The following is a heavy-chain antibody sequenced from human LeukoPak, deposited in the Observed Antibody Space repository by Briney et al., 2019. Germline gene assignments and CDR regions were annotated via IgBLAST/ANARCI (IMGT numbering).Heavy chain of an antibody. Sequence: GASVKVSCKASGGTFSSYAISWVRQAPGQGLEWMGGIIPIFGTANSAQKFQGRVTITADGSTSTAYMELSSLRSEDTAVYYCARGRGATVTTYFDYWGQGTLVTVSS. V-gene: IGHV1-69*13. D-gene: IGHD4-17*01. CDR2: IIPIFGTA. J-gene: IGHJ4*02. CDR3: ARGRGATVTTYFDY. CDR1: GGTFSSYA.